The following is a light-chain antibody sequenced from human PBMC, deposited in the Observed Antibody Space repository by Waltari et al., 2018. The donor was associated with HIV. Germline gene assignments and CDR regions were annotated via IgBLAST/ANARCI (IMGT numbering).Light chain of an antibody. J-gene: IGLJ1*01. Sequence: QSVLTQPPSVSGAPGQRVTISCTGSSSNIGAGYDVHWYQQLPGTAPKLLISGNNNRPSGVPDRFSASKSDTSASLTITGLQAEHEGDYYCQSYDSDLGGSYVFGTGTKVSVL. CDR2: GNN. CDR3: QSYDSDLGGSYV. CDR1: SSNIGAGYD. V-gene: IGLV1-40*01.